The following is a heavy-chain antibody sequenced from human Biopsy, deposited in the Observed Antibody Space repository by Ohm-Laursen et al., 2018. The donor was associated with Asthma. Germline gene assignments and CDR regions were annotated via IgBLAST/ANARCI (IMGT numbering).Heavy chain of an antibody. J-gene: IGHJ4*02. CDR2: INSFFGTT. CDR3: ARKAGSCISRTCYSLDF. V-gene: IGHV1-69*13. Sequence: SVKVSCKSLGGTFNTYVIGWVRQAPGQGLERMGGINSFFGTTTYPQKFQDRVTITADDSTSTVYMELSSLRSEDTAVYYCARKAGSCISRTCYSLDFWGQGTLVTVSS. CDR1: GGTFNTYV. D-gene: IGHD2-2*01.